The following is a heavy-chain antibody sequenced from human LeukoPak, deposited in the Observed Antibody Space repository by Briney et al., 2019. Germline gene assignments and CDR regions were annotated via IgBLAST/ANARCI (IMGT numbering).Heavy chain of an antibody. CDR1: GGSISSESYY. J-gene: IGHJ5*02. Sequence: PSETLSLTCTVSGGSISSESYYWSWIRQPAGKGLEWIGRVYTSGSTNYNPSLKSRVTISLDTSKNQFSLKLSSLTAADTAVYYCARPGEDSSGYPNWFDPWGQGTLVTVSS. V-gene: IGHV4-61*02. D-gene: IGHD3-22*01. CDR2: VYTSGST. CDR3: ARPGEDSSGYPNWFDP.